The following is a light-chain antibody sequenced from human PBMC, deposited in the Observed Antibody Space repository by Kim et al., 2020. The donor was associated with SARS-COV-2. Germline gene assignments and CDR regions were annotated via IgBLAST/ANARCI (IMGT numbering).Light chain of an antibody. CDR1: QSVSSSY. CDR2: GAS. V-gene: IGKV3-20*01. J-gene: IGKJ5*01. CDR3: QQYGRSPRVT. Sequence: EIVLTQSPGTLSLSPGERATLSCRASQSVSSSYLAWYQQKPGQAPRLLIYGASSRATGIPDRFSGSGSGTDFTLTISRLEPEDFAVYYCQQYGRSPRVTFVQGTRLEIK.